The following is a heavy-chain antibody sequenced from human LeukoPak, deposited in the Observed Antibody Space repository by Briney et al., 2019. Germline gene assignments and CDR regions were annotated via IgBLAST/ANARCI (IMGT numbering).Heavy chain of an antibody. CDR1: GGSXSXXY. J-gene: IGHJ4*02. CDR3: ASHSDLIAAAHTH. Sequence: CAXXGGSXSXXYWXWXXXPXXXGLXXXGEINHSGSTNYNPSLKSRVTISVDTSKNQFSLKLSSVTAADTAVYYCASHSDLIAAAHTHWGQGTLVTVSS. CDR2: INHSGST. D-gene: IGHD6-13*01. V-gene: IGHV4-34*01.